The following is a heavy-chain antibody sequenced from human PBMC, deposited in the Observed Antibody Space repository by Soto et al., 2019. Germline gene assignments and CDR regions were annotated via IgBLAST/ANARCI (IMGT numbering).Heavy chain of an antibody. J-gene: IGHJ4*02. D-gene: IGHD2-8*01. CDR2: ISGSGDEI. CDR1: GFIFRNQA. CDR3: ARRGTYQWGHFDY. V-gene: IGHV3-23*01. Sequence: EVQLLESGGGLVQPGGSMRLSCAASGFIFRNQAMCWVRQGRGKGLEFVSCISGSGDEIFFLDSVMGRFAISRDNSENTLFLQMSSLRAEDTAVYYCARRGTYQWGHFDYWGQGVQVTVSS.